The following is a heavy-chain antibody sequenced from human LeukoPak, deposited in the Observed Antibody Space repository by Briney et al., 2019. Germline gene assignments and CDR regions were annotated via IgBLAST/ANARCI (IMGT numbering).Heavy chain of an antibody. CDR3: ARTSPLAAAGARRAFDI. CDR1: GFTFSSYA. J-gene: IGHJ3*02. V-gene: IGHV3-30*04. CDR2: IHYDGSNK. Sequence: PGGSLRLSCAASGFTFSSYAMHWVRQAPGKGLEWVAFIHYDGSNKYYADSVKGRFTISRDNSKNTQYLQMNTLRTEDTAVYYCARTSPLAAAGARRAFDIWGRGTMVTVSS. D-gene: IGHD6-13*01.